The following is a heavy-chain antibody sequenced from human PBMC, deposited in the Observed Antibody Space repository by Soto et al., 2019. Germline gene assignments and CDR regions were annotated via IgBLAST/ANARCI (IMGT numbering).Heavy chain of an antibody. V-gene: IGHV3-48*03. J-gene: IGHJ4*02. D-gene: IGHD3-22*01. CDR3: VRGSTTGFYYDSSGPSTTHDC. CDR2: ISSSGSTI. Sequence: AWGSLRLSCAASGFTFSSYEMNWVRQAPGRGLEWVSYISSSGSTIYYADSVKGRFTISRDNAKPSLYLKMNSLRAEDTAVYYCVRGSTTGFYYDSSGPSTTHDCRGQGTLVTV. CDR1: GFTFSSYE.